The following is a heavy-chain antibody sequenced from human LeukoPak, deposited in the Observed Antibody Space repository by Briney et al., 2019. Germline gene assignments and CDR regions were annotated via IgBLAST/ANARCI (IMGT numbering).Heavy chain of an antibody. Sequence: GASLKISCKGSGYSFTSYWIGWVRQMPGKGLEWMGIIYPGDSDTRYSPSFQGQVTISADKSISTAYLQWSSLKASDTAMYYCARHPAYCTNGVCYPAYFDYWGQGTLVTVSS. CDR2: IYPGDSDT. V-gene: IGHV5-51*01. J-gene: IGHJ4*02. D-gene: IGHD2-8*01. CDR3: ARHPAYCTNGVCYPAYFDY. CDR1: GYSFTSYW.